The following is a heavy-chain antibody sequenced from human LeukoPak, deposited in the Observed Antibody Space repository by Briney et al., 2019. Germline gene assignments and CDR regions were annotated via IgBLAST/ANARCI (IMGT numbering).Heavy chain of an antibody. Sequence: GVSLRLSCAASGFTFRNYWMNWVRQAPGKGLEWVANIKPDGSEKRYVDSVKGRFTISRDNAKNSLYLQMSSLRAEDTAVYYCARVVGTDEGADYWGQGTLVTVSS. J-gene: IGHJ4*02. D-gene: IGHD1-7*01. V-gene: IGHV3-7*04. CDR2: IKPDGSEK. CDR3: ARVVGTDEGADY. CDR1: GFTFRNYW.